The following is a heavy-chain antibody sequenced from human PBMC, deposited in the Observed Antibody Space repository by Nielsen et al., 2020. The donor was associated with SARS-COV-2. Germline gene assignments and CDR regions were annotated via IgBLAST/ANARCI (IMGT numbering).Heavy chain of an antibody. V-gene: IGHV3-74*01. CDR3: ARVRVREQLVDDDAFDI. CDR1: GFTFSSYW. Sequence: GGSLRLSCAASGFTFSSYWMHWVRQAPGKGLVWVSRINSDGSSTSYADSVKGRFTTSRDNAKNTLYLQMNSLRAEDTAVYYCARVRVREQLVDDDAFDIWGQGTMVTVSS. J-gene: IGHJ3*02. CDR2: INSDGSST. D-gene: IGHD6-13*01.